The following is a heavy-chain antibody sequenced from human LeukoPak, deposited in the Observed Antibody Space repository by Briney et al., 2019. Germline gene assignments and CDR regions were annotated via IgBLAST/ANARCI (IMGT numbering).Heavy chain of an antibody. CDR1: GGSISSRTYY. CDR2: IYYSGSR. Sequence: SETLSLTCTVSGGSISSRTYYWGWIRQPPGKGLEWIGSIYYSGSRAYNPSLKSRVTMSVDTSRNQFSLNLSSVTAADTAVYYCARLWVSYYYYMDVWGKGATVTVSS. V-gene: IGHV4-39*01. J-gene: IGHJ6*03. D-gene: IGHD1-26*01. CDR3: ARLWVSYYYYMDV.